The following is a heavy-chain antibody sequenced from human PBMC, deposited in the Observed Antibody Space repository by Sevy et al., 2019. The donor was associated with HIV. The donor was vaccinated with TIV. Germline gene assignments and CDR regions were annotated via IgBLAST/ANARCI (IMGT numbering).Heavy chain of an antibody. CDR3: AKTPGHTMIVV. J-gene: IGHJ4*02. CDR1: GFTFRTYA. V-gene: IGHV3-30-3*02. Sequence: GGSLRLSCAASGFTFRTYALHWVRQAPGKGLEWVAVISYDGSYKNYADSVKGRFTISRDNSKNTLYLQMNSLRAEDTAVYYCAKTPGHTMIVVWGQGTLVTVSS. CDR2: ISYDGSYK. D-gene: IGHD3-22*01.